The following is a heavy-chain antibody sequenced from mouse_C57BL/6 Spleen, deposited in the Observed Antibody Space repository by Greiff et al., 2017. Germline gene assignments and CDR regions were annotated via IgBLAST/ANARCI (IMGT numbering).Heavy chain of an antibody. D-gene: IGHD1-1*01. V-gene: IGHV3-6*01. Sequence: EVQRVESGPGLVKPSQSLSLTCSVTGYSITSGYYWNWIRQFPGNKLEWMGYISYDGSNNYNPSLKNRISITRDTSKNQFFLKLNSVTTEDTATYYCARDPPSSTVVADWYFDVWGTGTTVTVSS. CDR3: ARDPPSSTVVADWYFDV. J-gene: IGHJ1*03. CDR2: ISYDGSN. CDR1: GYSITSGYY.